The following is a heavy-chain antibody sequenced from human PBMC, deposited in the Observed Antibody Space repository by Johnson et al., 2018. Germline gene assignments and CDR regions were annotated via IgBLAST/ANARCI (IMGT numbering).Heavy chain of an antibody. J-gene: IGHJ6*03. CDR1: GGTFSSYT. CDR2: IIPIPGRA. Sequence: QVQLVQSGAEVKKPGSSVKVSCKASGGTFSSYTISWVRQAPGQGLEWMGRIIPIPGRANYAQKFQGRVTITADKSTSTAYMELSSLRSEDTAVYYCARVKVPPNMYYYYMDVWGKGTTVTVSS. CDR3: ARVKVPPNMYYYYMDV. V-gene: IGHV1-69*09. D-gene: IGHD2-2*01.